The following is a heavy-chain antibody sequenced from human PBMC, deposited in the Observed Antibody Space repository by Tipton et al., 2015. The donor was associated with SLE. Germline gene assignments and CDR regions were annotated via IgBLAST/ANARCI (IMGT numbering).Heavy chain of an antibody. Sequence: LRLSCTVSGGSISSSSYYWGWIRQPPGKGLEWIGSIYYSGSTYYNPSLKSRVTISVDTSKNQFSLKLSSVTAADTAVYYCARVGSYFDYWGQGTLVTVSS. CDR1: GGSISSSSYY. J-gene: IGHJ4*02. CDR3: ARVGSYFDY. V-gene: IGHV4-39*07. CDR2: IYYSGST.